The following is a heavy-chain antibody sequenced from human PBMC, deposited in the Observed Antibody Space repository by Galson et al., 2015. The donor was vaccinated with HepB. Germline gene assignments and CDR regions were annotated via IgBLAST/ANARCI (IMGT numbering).Heavy chain of an antibody. V-gene: IGHV4-31*03. CDR1: GGSISSGGYY. CDR2: IYSSGNS. J-gene: IGHJ5*02. D-gene: IGHD2-2*02. CDR3: AKGHCRSTSCYKGGYWFDL. Sequence: TLSLTCTVSGGSISSGGYYWSWIRQHPGKGLEWIGYIYSSGNSYYNPSLKSRVTISGDTSKNQFSLKLTSVTAADTAVYYCAKGHCRSTSCYKGGYWFDLWGQGTLVTVSS.